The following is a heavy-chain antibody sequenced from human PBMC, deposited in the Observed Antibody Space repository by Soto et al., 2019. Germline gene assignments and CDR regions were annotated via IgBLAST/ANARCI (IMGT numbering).Heavy chain of an antibody. J-gene: IGHJ5*02. CDR3: ARPKSGSDWLDP. CDR1: GGSISDISYC. CDR2: MFYSGAT. D-gene: IGHD2-15*01. Sequence: PSETVSLSCTVSGGSISDISYCWGWIRQPPGKGLQWIGCMFYSGATYYNPSLKNRVTLSVDTSNNEFSLKLVSVTAPDTAVYYCARPKSGSDWLDPWGQGTLVTVSS. V-gene: IGHV4-39*01.